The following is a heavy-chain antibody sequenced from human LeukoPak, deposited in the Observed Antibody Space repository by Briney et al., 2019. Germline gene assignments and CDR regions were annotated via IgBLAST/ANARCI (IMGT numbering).Heavy chain of an antibody. CDR2: MYTSGST. V-gene: IGHV4-61*02. Sequence: SQTLSLTCTVSGGSISSGSYYWSWIRQPAGQGLEYIGRMYTSGSTNYNPSLKSRVTISVNTSKNQFSLKLSSVTAADTAVYYCARVTDWNDFDYWGQGTLVTVSS. D-gene: IGHD1-1*01. J-gene: IGHJ4*02. CDR3: ARVTDWNDFDY. CDR1: GGSISSGSYY.